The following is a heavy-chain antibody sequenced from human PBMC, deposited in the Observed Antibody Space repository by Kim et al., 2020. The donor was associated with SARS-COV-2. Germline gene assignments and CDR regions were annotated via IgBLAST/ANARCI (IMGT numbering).Heavy chain of an antibody. J-gene: IGHJ3*01. Sequence: YAERFQGRVSMTRDTSNSTVYMELSRRKSDDTAVYYCARGANTLSAFDLWGQGTMVTVSS. V-gene: IGHV1-2*02. CDR3: ARGANTLSAFDL.